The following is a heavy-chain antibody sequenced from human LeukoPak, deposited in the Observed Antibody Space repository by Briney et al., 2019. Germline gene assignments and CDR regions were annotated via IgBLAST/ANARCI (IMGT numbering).Heavy chain of an antibody. CDR3: ARDRGTYYYDTTSHYDAFDI. J-gene: IGHJ3*02. CDR1: GFTFGYYW. V-gene: IGHV3-7*01. Sequence: GGSLRLSCAASGFTFGYYWMSWVRQAPGKGLEWVANIKQGGSEKYYVDSVKGRFTISRDNAKNSLYLQMNSLRAEDTAVFYCARDRGTYYYDTTSHYDAFDIWGQGTMVTVSS. CDR2: IKQGGSEK. D-gene: IGHD3-22*01.